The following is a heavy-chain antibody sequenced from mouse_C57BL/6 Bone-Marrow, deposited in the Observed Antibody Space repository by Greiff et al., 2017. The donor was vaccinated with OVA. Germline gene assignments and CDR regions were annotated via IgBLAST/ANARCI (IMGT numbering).Heavy chain of an antibody. CDR2: IHPNSGST. D-gene: IGHD3-3*01. Sequence: QVQLQQPGAELVKPGASVKLSCKASGYTFTSYWMHWVKQRPGQGLEWIGMIHPNSGSTNYNEKFKSKATLTVDKSSSTAYMQLSSLTSEDSAVYYCAREGDRDEGDFDCWGQGTTLTVSS. V-gene: IGHV1-64*01. CDR1: GYTFTSYW. J-gene: IGHJ2*01. CDR3: AREGDRDEGDFDC.